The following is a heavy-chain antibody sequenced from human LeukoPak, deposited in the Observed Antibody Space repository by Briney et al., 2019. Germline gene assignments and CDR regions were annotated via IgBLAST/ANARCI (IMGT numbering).Heavy chain of an antibody. CDR1: GFIFSSSA. CDR3: VKWGDGIFGVQTTPRPNDWFDP. CDR2: ISGRGGAT. Sequence: GGSLRLSCAASGFIFSSSAMSWVRRLPGKGLEWVAAISGRGGATYYADSVKGRFTISRDNSNNRLNLEINSLRDEDTAVDYCVKWGDGIFGVQTTPRPNDWFDPWGQGTLVTVSS. V-gene: IGHV3-23*01. D-gene: IGHD3-3*01. J-gene: IGHJ5*02.